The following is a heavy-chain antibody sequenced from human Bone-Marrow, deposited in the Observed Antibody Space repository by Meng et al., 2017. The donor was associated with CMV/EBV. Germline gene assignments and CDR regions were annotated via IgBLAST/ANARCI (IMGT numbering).Heavy chain of an antibody. CDR3: ARDIIAKVLRYFDWPTPFDY. V-gene: IGHV3-21*01. Sequence: GESLKISCAASGFTFSSYSMNWVRQAPGKGLEWVSSISSSSSYIYYADSVKGRFTISRDNAKNSLYLQMNSLRAEDTAVYYCARDIIAKVLRYFDWPTPFDYWGQGTLVTVSS. J-gene: IGHJ4*02. D-gene: IGHD3-9*01. CDR1: GFTFSSYS. CDR2: ISSSSSYI.